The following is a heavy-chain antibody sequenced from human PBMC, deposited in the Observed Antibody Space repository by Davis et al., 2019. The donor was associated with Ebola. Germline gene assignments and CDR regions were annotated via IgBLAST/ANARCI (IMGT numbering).Heavy chain of an antibody. CDR3: ARIRLAVAGTGENYYYYYGMDV. D-gene: IGHD6-19*01. J-gene: IGHJ6*02. Sequence: SGPTLVKPTQTLTLTCTFSGFSLSTSGMCVSWIRQPPGKALEWLARIDWDDDKYYSTSLKTRLTISKDTSKNQVVLTMTNMDPVDTATYYCARIRLAVAGTGENYYYYYGMDVWGQGTTVTVSS. CDR2: IDWDDDK. V-gene: IGHV2-70*11. CDR1: GFSLSTSGMC.